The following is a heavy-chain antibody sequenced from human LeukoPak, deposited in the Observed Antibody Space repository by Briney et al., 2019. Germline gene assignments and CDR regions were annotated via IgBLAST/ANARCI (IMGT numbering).Heavy chain of an antibody. D-gene: IGHD1-26*01. CDR3: AKDLVGATEYFDY. J-gene: IGHJ4*02. Sequence: GGSLRLSCAASGFTFSDYYMSWIRQAPGKGLEWISYITNNDNTMYYADSVKGRFTISRDNSKNTLYLQMNSLRAEDTAVYYCAKDLVGATEYFDYWGQGTLVTVSS. V-gene: IGHV3-11*01. CDR2: ITNNDNTM. CDR1: GFTFSDYY.